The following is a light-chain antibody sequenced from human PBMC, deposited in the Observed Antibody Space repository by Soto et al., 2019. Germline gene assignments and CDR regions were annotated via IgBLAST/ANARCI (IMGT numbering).Light chain of an antibody. CDR1: SSNIGAGYD. CDR3: QSYDSTLSGWV. V-gene: IGLV1-40*01. CDR2: GNS. Sequence: QAVVTQPPSVSGAPGQRVTISCTGSSSNIGAGYDVHWYQQLPGTAPKLLIYGNSNRPSGVPDRFSGSKSGTSASLAITGLQAEYGADYYCQSYDSTLSGWVFGGGTKLTVL. J-gene: IGLJ3*02.